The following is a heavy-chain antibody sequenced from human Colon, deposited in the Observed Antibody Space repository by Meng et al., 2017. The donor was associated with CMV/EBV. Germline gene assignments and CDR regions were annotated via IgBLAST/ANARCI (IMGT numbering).Heavy chain of an antibody. CDR2: INPITGGT. Sequence: VLLVQSGAVVKKPGASVKVSCKSSGYTFTGYFMYWVRQAPGQGLEWLGVINPITGGTNYAQKFQGRVTMTRDTSMNTAYMELSRLRSDDTAVYYCASLSGGDFDYWGQGTLVTVSS. CDR3: ASLSGGDFDY. D-gene: IGHD1-26*01. V-gene: IGHV1-2*02. J-gene: IGHJ4*02. CDR1: GYTFTGYF.